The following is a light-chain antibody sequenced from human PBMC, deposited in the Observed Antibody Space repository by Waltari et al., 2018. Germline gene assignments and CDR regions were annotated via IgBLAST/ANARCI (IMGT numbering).Light chain of an antibody. CDR2: GTN. Sequence: QSVLTQTPSASGARGPRVTLTCSGSSFTIGSPTVNWYHQLPGTAPKLIMFGTNHRPSGVPGRFSGSKSGTSASLAISGLQSEDEADYYCGVWDDSLNGVVFGGGTKLTVL. CDR1: SFTIGSPT. V-gene: IGLV1-44*01. J-gene: IGLJ2*01. CDR3: GVWDDSLNGVV.